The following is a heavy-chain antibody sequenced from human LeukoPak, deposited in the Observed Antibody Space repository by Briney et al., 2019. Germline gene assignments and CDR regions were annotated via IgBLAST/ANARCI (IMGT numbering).Heavy chain of an antibody. V-gene: IGHV3-53*01. CDR2: LYTGGGT. CDR1: GFSVRTTY. Sequence: GGSLRLSCAASGFSVRTTYMSWVRQAPGKGLEWVSVLYTGGGTDHADSLKGRFTISRDNSKNTRSLQMNSLRVEDTAIYYCTRSGYRHPYHFDSWGQGTLVTVSS. D-gene: IGHD3-22*01. CDR3: TRSGYRHPYHFDS. J-gene: IGHJ4*02.